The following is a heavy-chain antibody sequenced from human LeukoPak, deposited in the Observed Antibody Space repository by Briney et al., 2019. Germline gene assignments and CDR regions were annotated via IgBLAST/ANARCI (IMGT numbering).Heavy chain of an antibody. CDR2: ISAYNGNT. D-gene: IGHD3-22*01. J-gene: IGHJ3*02. CDR3: ARGSYYYDSSGYYSDAFDI. CDR1: GYTFTSYG. Sequence: ASVKVSCKASGYTFTSYGISWVRQAPGQGLEWMGWISAYNGNTNYAQKLQGRVTVTTDTSTSTAYMELRSLRSDDTAVYYCARGSYYYDSSGYYSDAFDIWGQGTMVTVSS. V-gene: IGHV1-18*01.